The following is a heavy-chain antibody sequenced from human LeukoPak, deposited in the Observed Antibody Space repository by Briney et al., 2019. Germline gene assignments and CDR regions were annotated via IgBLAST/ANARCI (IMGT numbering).Heavy chain of an antibody. CDR1: GDSISSSY. J-gene: IGHJ4*02. CDR2: IYYTGST. CDR3: AKASVGSGGSCYAY. D-gene: IGHD2-15*01. Sequence: SETLSLTCTVSGDSISSSYWSWIRQPPGKGLEWIGFIYYTGSTNYNPSLKTRVTISVDTSKSQFSLKLSSVTAADTAVYYCAKASVGSGGSCYAYWGQGTLVTVSS. V-gene: IGHV4-59*01.